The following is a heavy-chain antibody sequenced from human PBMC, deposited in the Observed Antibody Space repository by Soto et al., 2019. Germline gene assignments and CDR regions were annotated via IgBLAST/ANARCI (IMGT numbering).Heavy chain of an antibody. J-gene: IGHJ6*02. Sequence: SVKVSCKSSVGTLSRYAISWVRQAPGQGLEWMGGIIPIFGTANYAQKFQGRVTITADKSTSTAYMELSSLRSEDTAVYYCARDNYGEYALTWYYYYGMDVWGQGTTVTVSS. CDR1: VGTLSRYA. CDR2: IIPIFGTA. D-gene: IGHD4-17*01. CDR3: ARDNYGEYALTWYYYYGMDV. V-gene: IGHV1-69*06.